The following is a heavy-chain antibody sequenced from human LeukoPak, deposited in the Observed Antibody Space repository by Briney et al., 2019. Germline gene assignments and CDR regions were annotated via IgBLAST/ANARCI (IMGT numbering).Heavy chain of an antibody. CDR3: ARVLNFGSGSYTRPLDY. D-gene: IGHD3-10*01. CDR2: IKQDGSEK. CDR1: GFTFSSYW. J-gene: IGHJ4*02. V-gene: IGHV3-7*01. Sequence: GGSLRLSCAAAGFTFSSYWMSWVRQAPGKGLEWVANIKQDGSEKYYVDSVKGRFTISRDNAKNSLYLQMNRLSAEDTAVYYCARVLNFGSGSYTRPLDYWGQGTLVTVSS.